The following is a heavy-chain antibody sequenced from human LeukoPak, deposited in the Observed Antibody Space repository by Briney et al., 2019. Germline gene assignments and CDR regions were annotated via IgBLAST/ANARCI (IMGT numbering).Heavy chain of an antibody. V-gene: IGHV3-30-3*01. D-gene: IGHD3-22*01. CDR3: ARALESYDSSGYLPFDY. CDR2: ISYDGSNK. Sequence: GGSLRLSCAASGFTFSSYAMPWVRQAPGKGLEWVAVISYDGSNKYYADSVKGRFTISRDNSKNTLYLQMNSLRAEDTAVYYCARALESYDSSGYLPFDYWGQGTLVTVSS. J-gene: IGHJ4*02. CDR1: GFTFSSYA.